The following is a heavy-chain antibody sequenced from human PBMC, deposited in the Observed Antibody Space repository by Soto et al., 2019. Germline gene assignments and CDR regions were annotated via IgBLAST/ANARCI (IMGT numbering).Heavy chain of an antibody. D-gene: IGHD3-10*01. CDR3: AREATTMVRGVIITFNFDY. CDR1: GGTFSSYT. Sequence: QVQLVQSGAEVKKPGSSVKVSCKASGGTFSSYTISWVRQAPGQGLEWMGRIIPILGIANYAQKFQGRVTITADKSTSTAYMELSSLRSEDTAVYYCAREATTMVRGVIITFNFDYWGQGTLVTVSS. J-gene: IGHJ4*02. CDR2: IIPILGIA. V-gene: IGHV1-69*08.